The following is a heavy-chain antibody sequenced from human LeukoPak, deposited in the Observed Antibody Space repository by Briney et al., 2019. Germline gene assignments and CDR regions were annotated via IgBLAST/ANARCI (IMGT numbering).Heavy chain of an antibody. Sequence: SETLSLTCTVSGGSLSSSSYYWGWLRQPPGKGLEWIGSIYYSGSTYYNPSLKSRVTISVDTSKNQFSLKLSSVTAADTAVYYCARFSTYDSKPDIWGQGTMVTVSS. V-gene: IGHV4-39*01. CDR1: GGSLSSSSYY. D-gene: IGHD3-22*01. CDR3: ARFSTYDSKPDI. CDR2: IYYSGST. J-gene: IGHJ3*02.